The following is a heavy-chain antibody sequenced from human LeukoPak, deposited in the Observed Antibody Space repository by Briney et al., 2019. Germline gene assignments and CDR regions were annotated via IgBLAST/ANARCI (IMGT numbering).Heavy chain of an antibody. Sequence: PGGSLRLSCAASGFTFSSYAMSWVRQAPGKGLEWVSAISRSGGSTYYADSVKGRFTISRDNSKNTLYLQMNSLRAEDTAVYYCAKAGDFWSGFDYWGQGTLVTVSS. D-gene: IGHD3-3*01. CDR3: AKAGDFWSGFDY. CDR1: GFTFSSYA. V-gene: IGHV3-23*01. J-gene: IGHJ4*02. CDR2: ISRSGGST.